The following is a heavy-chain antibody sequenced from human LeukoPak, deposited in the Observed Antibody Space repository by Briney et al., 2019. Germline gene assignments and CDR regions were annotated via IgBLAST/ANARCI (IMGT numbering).Heavy chain of an antibody. CDR1: GYTFTSYD. J-gene: IGHJ5*02. Sequence: SVKVSCKASGYTFTSYDINWVRQATGQGLEWMGRIIPILGIANYAQKFQGRVTITADKSTSTAYMELSSLRSEDTAVYYCARDHSSSWYVKAWGQGTLVTVSS. CDR2: IIPILGIA. V-gene: IGHV1-69*04. CDR3: ARDHSSSWYVKA. D-gene: IGHD6-13*01.